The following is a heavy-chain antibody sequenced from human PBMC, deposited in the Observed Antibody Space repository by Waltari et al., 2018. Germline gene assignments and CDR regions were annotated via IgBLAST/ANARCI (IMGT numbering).Heavy chain of an antibody. CDR1: GDSITSSNYY. J-gene: IGHJ5*02. D-gene: IGHD3-10*01. V-gene: IGHV4-39*02. Sequence: QLQLQESGPRLVKPSETLSLTCSVSGDSITSSNYYLAWTRQPPGKGLEWIGSVYYTGVTYYKASLNSRVPISVATSKSYFSLSLTSVTATDTAIYFCARTFMVRTIRSRGWFDPWGQGTLVTVSS. CDR2: VYYTGVT. CDR3: ARTFMVRTIRSRGWFDP.